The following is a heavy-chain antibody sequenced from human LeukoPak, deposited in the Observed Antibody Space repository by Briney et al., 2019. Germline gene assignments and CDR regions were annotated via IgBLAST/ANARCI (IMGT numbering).Heavy chain of an antibody. J-gene: IGHJ3*02. CDR1: GFTFSSYS. CDR3: ARGRSWFDEDAFDI. D-gene: IGHD3-10*01. CDR2: ISSSSSTI. Sequence: GGSLRLSCAASGFTFSSYSMNWVRQAPGKGLEWVSYISSSSSTIYYADSVKGRFTISRDNAKNSLYLQMNSLRAEDTAVYYCARGRSWFDEDAFDIWGQGTMVTVSS. V-gene: IGHV3-48*01.